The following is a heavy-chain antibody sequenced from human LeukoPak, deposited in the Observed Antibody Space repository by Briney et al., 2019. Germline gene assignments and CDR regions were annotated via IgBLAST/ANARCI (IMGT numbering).Heavy chain of an antibody. CDR2: IYSGGST. CDR3: ARDLTTVTDYYGMDV. CDR1: GFTVSTTY. J-gene: IGHJ6*02. V-gene: IGHV3-66*01. Sequence: GGSLRLSCAASGFTVSTTYMSWVRQAPGKGLEWISVIYSGGSTYYADSVKGRFTISRDNAKNSLYLQMNSLRAEDTAVYYCARDLTTVTDYYGMDVWGQGTTVTVSS. D-gene: IGHD4-17*01.